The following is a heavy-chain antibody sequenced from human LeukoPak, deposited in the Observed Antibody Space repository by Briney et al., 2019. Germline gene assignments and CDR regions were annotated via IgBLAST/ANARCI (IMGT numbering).Heavy chain of an antibody. J-gene: IGHJ4*02. Sequence: GGSLRLSCAASGFTFSSYSMNWVRQAPGKGLEWVSSITSSSIHIYYADSVKGRFTISRDNAKNSLFLQMNSLRAEDTAVYYCARAPNWDYYYFDYWGQGTLVTVSS. V-gene: IGHV3-21*01. D-gene: IGHD1-7*01. CDR1: GFTFSSYS. CDR3: ARAPNWDYYYFDY. CDR2: ITSSSIHI.